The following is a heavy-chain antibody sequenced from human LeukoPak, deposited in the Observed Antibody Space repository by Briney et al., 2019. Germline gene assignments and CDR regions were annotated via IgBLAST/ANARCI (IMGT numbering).Heavy chain of an antibody. D-gene: IGHD3-3*01. V-gene: IGHV4-34*01. Sequence: PSETLSLTCAVYGGSFSGYYWSWIRQPPGKGLEWIGEINHSGSTNYNPFLKSRVTISVDTSKNQFSLKLSSVTAADTVVYYCARGRGRITIFGVVIRSPIFFDYWGQGTLVTVSS. J-gene: IGHJ4*02. CDR1: GGSFSGYY. CDR2: INHSGST. CDR3: ARGRGRITIFGVVIRSPIFFDY.